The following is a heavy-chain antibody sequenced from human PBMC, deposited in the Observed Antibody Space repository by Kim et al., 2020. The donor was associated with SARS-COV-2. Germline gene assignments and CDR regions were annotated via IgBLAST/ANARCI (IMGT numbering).Heavy chain of an antibody. J-gene: IGHJ4*02. Sequence: ASVKVSCKASGYTFTSYGISWVRQAPGQGLEWMGWISAYNGNTNYAQKLQGRVTMTTDTSTSTAYMELRSLRSDDTAVYYCARYYYDSSGPCPFDYWGQGTLVTVSS. D-gene: IGHD3-22*01. CDR3: ARYYYDSSGPCPFDY. CDR2: ISAYNGNT. V-gene: IGHV1-18*01. CDR1: GYTFTSYG.